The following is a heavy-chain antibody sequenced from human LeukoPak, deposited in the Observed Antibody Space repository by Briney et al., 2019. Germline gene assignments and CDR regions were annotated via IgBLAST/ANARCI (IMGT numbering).Heavy chain of an antibody. CDR2: IYYSGST. Sequence: SETLSLTCTVSGGSISSSSYYWGWIRQPPGKGLEWIGSIYYSGSTYYNPSLKRRVTISVDTSKNQFSLKLSSVTAADTAVYYCARRGLRYYNWFDPWGQGTLVTVSS. CDR1: GGSISSSSYY. V-gene: IGHV4-39*01. CDR3: ARRGLRYYNWFDP. D-gene: IGHD3-9*01. J-gene: IGHJ5*02.